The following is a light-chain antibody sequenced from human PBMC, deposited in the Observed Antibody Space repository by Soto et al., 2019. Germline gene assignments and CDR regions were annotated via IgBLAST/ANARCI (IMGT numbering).Light chain of an antibody. CDR3: AAWDVSLVV. CDR1: SSNIGTNT. V-gene: IGLV1-44*01. CDR2: SDN. J-gene: IGLJ2*01. Sequence: QSVLTQPPSASGTPGQRVTISCSGSSSNIGTNTVIWYQQLPGAAPELLIYSDNQRPSGVPDRFSGSKSGTSASLAISGLQSEDEADYYCAAWDVSLVVFGGGTKVTVL.